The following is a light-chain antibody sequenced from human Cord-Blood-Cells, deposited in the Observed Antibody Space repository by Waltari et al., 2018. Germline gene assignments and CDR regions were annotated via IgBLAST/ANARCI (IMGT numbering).Light chain of an antibody. CDR2: QDS. V-gene: IGLV3-1*01. Sequence: SYELTQPPSVSVSPGQPASITCSGDKLGDKYACWYQQKPGQSPVLVIYQDSKRPSGIPGRFSCSNSGNTATLTISGTQAMDEADYYWQAWDSSVVFGGGTKLTVL. CDR3: QAWDSSVV. CDR1: KLGDKY. J-gene: IGLJ2*01.